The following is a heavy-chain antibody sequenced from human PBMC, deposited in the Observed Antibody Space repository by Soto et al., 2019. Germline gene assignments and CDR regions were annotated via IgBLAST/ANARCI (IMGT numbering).Heavy chain of an antibody. Sequence: GGSLRLSCAASGFTFRSYAMSWVRQAPGKGLEWVSSISGSGDSTYYADSVKGRFTISRDNSKNTVFLQMNSLRAEDTAVFYCAKDVGSMEFFYDSSGPYYFDYWGQGTQVTVPS. CDR2: ISGSGDST. CDR1: GFTFRSYA. CDR3: AKDVGSMEFFYDSSGPYYFDY. J-gene: IGHJ4*02. D-gene: IGHD3-22*01. V-gene: IGHV3-23*01.